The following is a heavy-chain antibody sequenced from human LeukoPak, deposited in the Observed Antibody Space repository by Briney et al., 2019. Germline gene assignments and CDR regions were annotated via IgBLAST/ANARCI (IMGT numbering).Heavy chain of an antibody. CDR2: IYYSGST. CDR3: ARAEIDYVWGSYRYLSY. CDR1: GGSISSGDYS. V-gene: IGHV4-30-4*01. Sequence: SETLSLACTVSGGSISSGDYSWSWIRQPPGKGLEWIGYIYYSGSTYYNPSLKSRVTISVDTSKNQFSLKLSSVTAADTAVYYCARAEIDYVWGSYRYLSYWGQGTLVTVSS. D-gene: IGHD3-16*02. J-gene: IGHJ4*02.